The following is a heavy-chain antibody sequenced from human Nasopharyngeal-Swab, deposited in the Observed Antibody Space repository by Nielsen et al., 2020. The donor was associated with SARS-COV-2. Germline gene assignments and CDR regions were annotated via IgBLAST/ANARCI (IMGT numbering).Heavy chain of an antibody. J-gene: IGHJ4*02. CDR3: AREVGKQWPLDY. V-gene: IGHV3-48*04. CDR2: ISSSSSTI. Sequence: GGSLRLSCAASGFTFSSYSMNWVRQAPGKGLEWVSSISSSSSTIYYADSVKGRFTISRDNAKNSLYLQMNSLRAEDTAVYYCAREVGKQWPLDYWGQGTLVTVSS. CDR1: GFTFSSYS. D-gene: IGHD6-19*01.